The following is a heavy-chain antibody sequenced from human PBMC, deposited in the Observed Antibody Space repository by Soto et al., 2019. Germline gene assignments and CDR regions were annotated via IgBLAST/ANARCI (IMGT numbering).Heavy chain of an antibody. J-gene: IGHJ5*02. Sequence: PGGSLRLSCAASGFTVSSNYMSWVRQAPGKGLEWVSVIYSGGSTYYADSVKGRFTISRDNSKNTLYLQMNSLRAEDTAVYYCARDLTMVRGVPTWGQGTLVTVYS. CDR3: ARDLTMVRGVPT. V-gene: IGHV3-66*01. CDR1: GFTVSSNY. CDR2: IYSGGST. D-gene: IGHD3-10*01.